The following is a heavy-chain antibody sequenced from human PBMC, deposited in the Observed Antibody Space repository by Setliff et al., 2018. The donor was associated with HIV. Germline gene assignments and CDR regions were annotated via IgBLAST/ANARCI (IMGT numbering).Heavy chain of an antibody. V-gene: IGHV3-23*01. Sequence: GGSLRLSCAASGFTFSTFAMHWVRQAPGKGLECVSGISGSGGSTHYADSVKGRFTISRDNSKNMLYLQMNSLRAEDTAVYYCASARIPTGGTSTSFDFWGQGALVTVSS. CDR1: GFTFSTFA. CDR2: ISGSGGST. CDR3: ASARIPTGGTSTSFDF. J-gene: IGHJ4*02. D-gene: IGHD1-1*01.